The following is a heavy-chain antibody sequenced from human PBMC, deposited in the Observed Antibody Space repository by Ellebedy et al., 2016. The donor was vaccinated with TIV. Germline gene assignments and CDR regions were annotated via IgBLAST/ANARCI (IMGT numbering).Heavy chain of an antibody. V-gene: IGHV1-2*04. CDR1: RYTFTHYY. J-gene: IGHJ4*02. CDR2: INPNSGGT. CDR3: ARAMTTVVTRYYFDY. D-gene: IGHD4-23*01. Sequence: ASVKVSXKASRYTFTHYYIHWVRQAPGQGLEWMGWINPNSGGTNYAQKFQGWVTMTRDTSISTAYMELSSLRSEDTAVYYCARAMTTVVTRYYFDYWGQGTLVTVSS.